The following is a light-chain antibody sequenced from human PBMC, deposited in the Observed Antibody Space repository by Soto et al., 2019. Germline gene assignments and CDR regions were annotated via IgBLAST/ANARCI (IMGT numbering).Light chain of an antibody. CDR1: QSVSSSY. J-gene: IGKJ5*01. CDR3: QQYNNWPPVT. V-gene: IGKV3-20*01. CDR2: GAS. Sequence: EIVLTQSPGTLSLSPGERATLSCRASQSVSSSYFAWYQQKPGQAPRLLLYGASSRAIGIPDRFSGSGSGTEFTLTISSLQSEDFAVYYCQQYNNWPPVTFGQGTRLEI.